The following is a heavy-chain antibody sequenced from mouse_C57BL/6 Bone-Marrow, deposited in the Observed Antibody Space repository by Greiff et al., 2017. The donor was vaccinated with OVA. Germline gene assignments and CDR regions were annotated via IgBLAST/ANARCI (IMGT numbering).Heavy chain of an antibody. V-gene: IGHV1-59*01. J-gene: IGHJ2*01. D-gene: IGHD1-1*01. CDR1: GYTFTSYW. CDR3: ARFYYYGSSLFDY. Sequence: QVQLQQPGAELVRPGTSVKLSCKASGYTFTSYWMHWVKQRPGQGLEWIGVIDPSDSYTNYNQKFNGKATLTVVTSSSTAYMQLSSLTSEDSAVYYCARFYYYGSSLFDYWGQGTTLTVSS. CDR2: IDPSDSYT.